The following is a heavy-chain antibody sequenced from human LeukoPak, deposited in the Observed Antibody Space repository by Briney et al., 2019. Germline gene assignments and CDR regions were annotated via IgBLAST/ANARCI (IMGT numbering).Heavy chain of an antibody. D-gene: IGHD3-10*01. Sequence: GGSLRLSCAGSGFTFRSYSMSWFRQAPGKGLEWVSYISLSSSAIYYADSVKGRFTISRDNAKNSLYLQMKRLRVEDTALYFCAREVYYGSGRRFDYWGQGTLVTVSS. CDR2: ISLSSSAI. CDR1: GFTFRSYS. CDR3: AREVYYGSGRRFDY. V-gene: IGHV3-48*01. J-gene: IGHJ4*02.